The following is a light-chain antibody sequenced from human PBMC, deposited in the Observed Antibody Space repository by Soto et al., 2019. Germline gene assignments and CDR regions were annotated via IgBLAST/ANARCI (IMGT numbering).Light chain of an antibody. CDR1: SSDVGGYNY. CDR3: SSYTSSSIL. J-gene: IGLJ2*01. Sequence: ALTQPASVSGSPGQSITISCTGTSSDVGGYNYVSWYQQHPGKAPKLMIYEVSNRPSGVSNRFSGSKSGNTASLTISGLQAEDEADYYCSSYTSSSILFGGGTQLTV. CDR2: EVS. V-gene: IGLV2-14*01.